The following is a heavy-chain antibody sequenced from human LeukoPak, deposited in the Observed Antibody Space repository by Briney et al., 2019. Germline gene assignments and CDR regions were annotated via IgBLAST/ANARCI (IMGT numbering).Heavy chain of an antibody. V-gene: IGHV3-23*01. CDR2: ISGSGGST. J-gene: IGHJ4*02. CDR1: GFTFSSYD. Sequence: GGTLRLSCAASGFTFSSYDMSWVRQAPGKGLEWVSAISGSGGSTYYADSVKGRFTISRDNSKNTLYLQMNSLRAEDTAVYYCAKGGDYVWGSYELDYWGQGTLVTVSS. CDR3: AKGGDYVWGSYELDY. D-gene: IGHD3-16*01.